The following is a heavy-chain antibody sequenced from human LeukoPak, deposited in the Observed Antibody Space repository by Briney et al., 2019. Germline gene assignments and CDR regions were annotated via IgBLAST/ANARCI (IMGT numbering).Heavy chain of an antibody. J-gene: IGHJ4*02. CDR1: GYTFTGYY. V-gene: IGHV1-2*02. D-gene: IGHD3-9*01. Sequence: ASVKVSCKASGYTFTGYYMHWVRQAPGQGLEWMGWVNPNSGGTNYAQKFQGRVTMTTDTSTSTAYMELRSLRSDDTAVYYCARDLSTYCDILTGYYNPLDYWGQGTLVTVSS. CDR2: VNPNSGGT. CDR3: ARDLSTYCDILTGYYNPLDY.